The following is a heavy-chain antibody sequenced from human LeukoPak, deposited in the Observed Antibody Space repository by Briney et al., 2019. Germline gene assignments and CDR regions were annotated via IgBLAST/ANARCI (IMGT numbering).Heavy chain of an antibody. V-gene: IGHV3-30*18. Sequence: GGSLRLSCAASGFTFSSYSMHWVRQAPGKGLEWVAVISYDGSNKYYEDSVKGRFTISRDNSKNTLYLQVNSLRGEDTAVYYCAKDHVWGFGYYFDDWGQGTLVTVSS. CDR1: GFTFSSYS. CDR3: AKDHVWGFGYYFDD. CDR2: ISYDGSNK. D-gene: IGHD3-16*01. J-gene: IGHJ4*02.